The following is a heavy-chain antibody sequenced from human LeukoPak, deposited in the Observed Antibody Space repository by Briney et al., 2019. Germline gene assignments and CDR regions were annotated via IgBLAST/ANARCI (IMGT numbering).Heavy chain of an antibody. CDR1: GGSFSGYY. CDR3: ARGRYDFWSGYYDYYYYYYMDV. Sequence: SETLSLTCPVYGGSFSGYYWSWIRPPPGKGLEWIGEINHSGRTNYNPSLKSRVTISVDTFKNQFSLKLSSVTAADTAVYYCARGRYDFWSGYYDYYYYYYMDVWGKGTTVTVSS. V-gene: IGHV4-34*01. CDR2: INHSGRT. J-gene: IGHJ6*03. D-gene: IGHD3-3*01.